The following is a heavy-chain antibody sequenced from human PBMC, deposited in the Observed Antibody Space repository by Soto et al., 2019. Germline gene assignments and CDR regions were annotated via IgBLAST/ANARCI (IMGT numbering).Heavy chain of an antibody. CDR1: GGTFRSYA. V-gene: IGHV1-69*01. CDR3: ARDRARVVVPAAIQPYYYGIDV. Sequence: QVQLVQSGAEVKKPGSSVKVSCKASGGTFRSYAISWVRQAPGQGLEWMGGIIPIFGTENYAQKFQGRVTITEDESKSTAHIEISSLRCVDTSVYYCARDRARVVVPAAIQPYYYGIDVSGQGTTVTV. CDR2: IIPIFGTE. D-gene: IGHD2-2*02. J-gene: IGHJ6*02.